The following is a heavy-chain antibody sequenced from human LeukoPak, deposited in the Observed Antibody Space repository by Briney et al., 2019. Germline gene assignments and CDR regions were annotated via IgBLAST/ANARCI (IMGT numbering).Heavy chain of an antibody. CDR2: IYYSGST. J-gene: IGHJ4*02. Sequence: PSETLSLTCTVSGSSISSSNYYWGWIRQPPGKGLEWIGSIYYSGSTYYSPSLKSRVTISVDTSKNQFSLKLSSVTAADTAVYYCARETVGATHIPLDYWGQGTLVTVSS. CDR3: ARETVGATHIPLDY. V-gene: IGHV4-39*07. CDR1: GSSISSSNYY. D-gene: IGHD1-26*01.